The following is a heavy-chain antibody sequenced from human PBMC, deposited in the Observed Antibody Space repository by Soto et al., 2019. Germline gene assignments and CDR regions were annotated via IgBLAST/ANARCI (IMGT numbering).Heavy chain of an antibody. CDR3: ARTCSGGSCYSLSDFDY. D-gene: IGHD2-15*01. V-gene: IGHV1-18*01. J-gene: IGHJ4*02. CDR2: ISAYNGNT. Sequence: GASVKGSCKGSGYTFSSYGISWGRQAPGQRLEWMGWISAYNGNTNYAQKLQGRVTMTTDTSTSTAYMELRSLRSDDTAVYYCARTCSGGSCYSLSDFDYWGQGTLVTVSS. CDR1: GYTFSSYG.